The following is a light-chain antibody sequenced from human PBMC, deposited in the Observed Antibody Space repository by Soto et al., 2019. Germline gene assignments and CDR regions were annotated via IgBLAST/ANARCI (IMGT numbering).Light chain of an antibody. CDR2: DAS. CDR3: QQYSDSSGA. Sequence: DIQVTQSPSTLSASVGDRVTITCGASQSIGTWLAWYQQKPGKALKLLIFDASTLESGVPSRFSGSGSGTDFTLTISSLQPDDFATYYCQQYSDSSGAFGQGTKVDIK. CDR1: QSIGTW. V-gene: IGKV1-5*01. J-gene: IGKJ1*01.